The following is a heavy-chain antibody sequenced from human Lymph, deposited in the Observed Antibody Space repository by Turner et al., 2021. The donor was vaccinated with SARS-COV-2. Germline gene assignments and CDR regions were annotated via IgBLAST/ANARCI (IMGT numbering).Heavy chain of an antibody. Sequence: VQLVESGGGVVQPGRALRRSCAASGFTFNNYPMHWVRQAPGKGLEWVAVISYDGSNKYYADSVKGRFTISRDNSKNTLYLQMNSLRAEDTAVYYCARDSSGSGTLDYWGQGTLVTVSS. D-gene: IGHD3-10*01. CDR3: ARDSSGSGTLDY. CDR1: GFTFNNYP. V-gene: IGHV3-30-3*01. CDR2: ISYDGSNK. J-gene: IGHJ4*02.